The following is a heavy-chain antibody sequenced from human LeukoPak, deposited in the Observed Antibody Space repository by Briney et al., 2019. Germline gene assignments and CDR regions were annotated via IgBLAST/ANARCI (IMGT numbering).Heavy chain of an antibody. CDR2: ISNTGST. Sequence: SETLSLTCTVSGGSISSYYWSWFRQPPGKGLDWIGHISNTGSTTYNPSLKSRVTISEYMSENQFSLSLSSVTAADTAVYYCARVGGNREVAATGAFDIWGQGTMVTVSS. J-gene: IGHJ3*02. V-gene: IGHV4-59*01. CDR3: ARVGGNREVAATGAFDI. D-gene: IGHD6-19*01. CDR1: GGSISSYY.